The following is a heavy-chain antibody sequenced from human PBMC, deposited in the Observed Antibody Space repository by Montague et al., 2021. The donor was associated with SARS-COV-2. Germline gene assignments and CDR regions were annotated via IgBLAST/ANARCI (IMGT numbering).Heavy chain of an antibody. Sequence: TLSLTCTVSGASVNNGAYYWTWIRQFPGRGLEWIGYIYYTGSTYYNPSLKSRLTMSVDPSKNHFSLNLSFMTAADTAVYYCARAGHSWANDASDLWGQGTMVTVSS. D-gene: IGHD4/OR15-4a*01. CDR1: GASVNNGAYY. CDR2: IYYTGST. J-gene: IGHJ3*01. V-gene: IGHV4-31*03. CDR3: ARAGHSWANDASDL.